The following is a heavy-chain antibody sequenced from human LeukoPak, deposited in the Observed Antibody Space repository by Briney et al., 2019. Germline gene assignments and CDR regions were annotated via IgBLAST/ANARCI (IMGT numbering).Heavy chain of an antibody. V-gene: IGHV4-59*01. Sequence: SETLSLTCTVSGGSISSYYWSWIRQPPGKGLEWIGYIYYSGSTNYNPSLKSQVTISVDTSKNQFSLKLSSVTAADTAVYYCARARAISWFDPWGQGTLVTVSS. CDR1: GGSISSYY. D-gene: IGHD2/OR15-2a*01. CDR3: ARARAISWFDP. CDR2: IYYSGST. J-gene: IGHJ5*02.